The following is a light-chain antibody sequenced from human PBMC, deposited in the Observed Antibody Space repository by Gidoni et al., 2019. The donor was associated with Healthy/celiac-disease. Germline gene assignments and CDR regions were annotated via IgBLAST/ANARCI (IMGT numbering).Light chain of an antibody. J-gene: IGLJ2*01. CDR2: LDSDGSH. Sequence: QLVLTPSPSPSASLGASVKLTCTLSSGHSSSAIAWHQQQPEKGPRYLMKLDSDGSHNKGDGIPDRFSGSISGAERYLTISSRQSEDEADYYCQTWGTGIRVFGGGTTLIVL. CDR3: QTWGTGIRV. V-gene: IGLV4-69*01. CDR1: SGHSSSA.